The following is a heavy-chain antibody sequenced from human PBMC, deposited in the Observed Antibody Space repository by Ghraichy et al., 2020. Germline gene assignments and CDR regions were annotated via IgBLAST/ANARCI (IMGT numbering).Heavy chain of an antibody. CDR2: IYYGSDT. Sequence: SETLSLTCTVSGGSISNYYWSWIRQPPGEGLEWIGYIYYGSDTNYNPSLKSLVTISVDTSKNLFSLRLTSVTAADTAVYYCARDRRMYRDHDAFDIWGQGTMVTVSS. J-gene: IGHJ3*02. V-gene: IGHV4-59*01. D-gene: IGHD2-8*01. CDR1: GGSISNYY. CDR3: ARDRRMYRDHDAFDI.